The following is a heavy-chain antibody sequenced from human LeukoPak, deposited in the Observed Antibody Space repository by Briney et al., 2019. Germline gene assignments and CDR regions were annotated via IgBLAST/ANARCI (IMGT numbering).Heavy chain of an antibody. CDR2: INPNSGGT. CDR3: TRTGYLRSRHFDN. V-gene: IGHV1-2*02. CDR1: GYTFTGYY. D-gene: IGHD6-13*01. Sequence: ASVKVSCKASGYTFTGYYMHWVRQAPGQGLEWMGWINPNSGGTNYAQKFQGRVTMTTDTSTTTAYMELKSLRSDDTAVYYCTRTGYLRSRHFDNWGQGTLVIVSS. J-gene: IGHJ4*02.